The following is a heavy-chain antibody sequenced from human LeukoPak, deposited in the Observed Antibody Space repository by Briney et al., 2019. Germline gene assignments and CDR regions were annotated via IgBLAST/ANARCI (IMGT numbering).Heavy chain of an antibody. CDR3: ARDDFPTLDY. CDR2: INHSGST. CDR1: GGSFSGYY. D-gene: IGHD3-3*01. J-gene: IGHJ4*02. V-gene: IGHV4-34*01. Sequence: SETLSLTCAVYGGSFSGYYWSWIRQPPGKGLEWIGEINHSGSTNYNPSLKSRVTISVDTSKNQFSLKLSSVTAADTAVYYCARDDFPTLDYWGQGTLVTVSS.